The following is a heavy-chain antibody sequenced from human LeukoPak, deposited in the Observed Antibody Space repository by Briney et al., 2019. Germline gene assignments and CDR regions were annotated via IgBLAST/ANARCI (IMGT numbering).Heavy chain of an antibody. D-gene: IGHD3-10*02. J-gene: IGHJ6*02. CDR2: INSAGSST. V-gene: IGHV3-74*01. Sequence: GGSLRLSCAATGFTFSSYWMHWVRQAPGKGLVWVSHINSAGSSTSYADSVKGRFTISRGNAKNTLYLQMISLRAEDTAVYYCAKDLSSGSSIYGMDVWGQGTTVTVSS. CDR3: AKDLSSGSSIYGMDV. CDR1: GFTFSSYW.